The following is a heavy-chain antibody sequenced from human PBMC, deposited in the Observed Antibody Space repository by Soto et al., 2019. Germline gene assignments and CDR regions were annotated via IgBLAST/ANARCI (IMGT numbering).Heavy chain of an antibody. CDR1: GFTFSSYG. CDR3: AKGVRIAPAGTDYYYYGMDV. Sequence: QVQLVESGGGVVQPGRSLRLSCAASGFTFSSYGMHWVRQAPGKGLEWVAVISYEGSNKYYADSVKGRFTISRDNSNNTLYLQMNSLRAEDTAVYYCAKGVRIAPAGTDYYYYGMDVWGQGTTVTVSS. V-gene: IGHV3-30*18. J-gene: IGHJ6*02. CDR2: ISYEGSNK. D-gene: IGHD6-13*01.